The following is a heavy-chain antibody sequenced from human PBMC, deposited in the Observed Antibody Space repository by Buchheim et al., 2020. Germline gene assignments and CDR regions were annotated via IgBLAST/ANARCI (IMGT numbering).Heavy chain of an antibody. CDR2: IWYDGSNK. CDR3: ARDGVVTNRLEFSGVYMDV. Sequence: QVQLVESGGGAVQPGRSLRLSCAASGFTFSSYGMHWVRQAPGKGLEWVAVIWYDGSNKYYADSVKGRFTISRDNSKNTLYLQMNSLRAEDTAVYYCARDGVVTNRLEFSGVYMDVWGKGTT. CDR1: GFTFSSYG. D-gene: IGHD3-3*01. V-gene: IGHV3-33*01. J-gene: IGHJ6*03.